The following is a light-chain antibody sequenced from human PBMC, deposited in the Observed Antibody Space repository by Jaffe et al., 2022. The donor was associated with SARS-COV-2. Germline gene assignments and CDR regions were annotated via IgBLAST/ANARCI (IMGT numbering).Light chain of an antibody. CDR3: VLCMGSGVSL. J-gene: IGLJ3*02. V-gene: IGLV8-61*01. Sequence: QTVVTQEASFSVSPGGTVTLTCGLSSGSVSTTYYPNWYKQTPGQAPRTLIYNTDTRSSGVPDRFSGSILGNEAALTITGAQADDEADYYCVLCMGSGVSLFGGGTRLTVL. CDR1: SGSVSTTYY. CDR2: NTD.